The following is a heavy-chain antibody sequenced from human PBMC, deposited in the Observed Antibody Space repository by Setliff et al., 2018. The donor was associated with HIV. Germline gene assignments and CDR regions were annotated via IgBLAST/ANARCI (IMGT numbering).Heavy chain of an antibody. V-gene: IGHV4-59*01. J-gene: IGHJ3*02. CDR1: GGSISSYY. CDR2: IYYSGST. D-gene: IGHD3-16*01. Sequence: KPSETLSLTCTVSGGSISSYYWSWIRQPPGKGLEWIGYIYYSGSTNYNPSLKSRVTISVDTSRNHFSLKLISVTAADTAVYYCAREVTYDYVWGSFRQWAFDIWGQGTLVTVSS. CDR3: AREVTYDYVWGSFRQWAFDI.